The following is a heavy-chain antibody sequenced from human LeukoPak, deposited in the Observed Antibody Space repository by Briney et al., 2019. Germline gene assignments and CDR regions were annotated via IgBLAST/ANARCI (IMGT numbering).Heavy chain of an antibody. J-gene: IGHJ4*02. V-gene: IGHV3-23*01. CDR3: AKASPHIAGGNYFDS. Sequence: GGSLRLFSATSGVYFCTTDRSWGVRDPGGRREWCSAISGSGGSTYYAGSVKGRFTISRDNSKNTLYLQMNSLRAEDTAVYYCAKASPHIAGGNYFDSWGQGTLVTVSS. CDR2: ISGSGGST. CDR1: GVYFCTTD. D-gene: IGHD1-20*01.